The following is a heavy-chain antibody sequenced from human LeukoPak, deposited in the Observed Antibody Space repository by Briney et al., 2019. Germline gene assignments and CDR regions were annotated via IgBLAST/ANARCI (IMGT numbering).Heavy chain of an antibody. CDR2: IYPGDSDT. Sequence: GGSLEISGKGSGSSFTSYWIGWGRQVPGKGLEWMGIIYPGDSDTRYSPSFQGQVTISADKSISTAYLQWSSLKASDTAMYYCARLDTLGGVIVPSWFDPWGQGTLVTVSS. D-gene: IGHD3-16*02. CDR1: GSSFTSYW. J-gene: IGHJ5*02. V-gene: IGHV5-51*01. CDR3: ARLDTLGGVIVPSWFDP.